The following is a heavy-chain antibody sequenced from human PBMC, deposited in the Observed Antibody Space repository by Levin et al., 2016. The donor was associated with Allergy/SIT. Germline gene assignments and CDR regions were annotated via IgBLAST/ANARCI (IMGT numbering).Heavy chain of an antibody. V-gene: IGHV1-2*02. J-gene: IGHJ6*02. D-gene: IGHD2-15*01. CDR2: IDPNSGGT. CDR1: GYSFTGYY. CDR3: ARDKVMVVDAPTGDGIDV. Sequence: ASVKVSCKSSGYSFTGYYIHWVRQAPGQGLEWMGWIDPNSGGTNYAQKFQGRVTLTRDTSITTAFMELSRLRSDDTALYYCARDKVMVVDAPTGDGIDVWGQGTTVSVSS.